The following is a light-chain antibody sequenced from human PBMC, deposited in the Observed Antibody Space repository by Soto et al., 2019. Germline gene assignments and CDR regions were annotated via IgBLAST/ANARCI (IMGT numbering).Light chain of an antibody. J-gene: IGKJ4*01. V-gene: IGKV3-15*01. CDR2: GAF. CDR1: QSAGTN. Sequence: EIVLTQSPATLTVSPGERATLSCRASQSAGTNLAWYQQKPGQAPRLLIHGAFTRATGIPARFSGSGSGTEFTLSISRLEVEDFAVYHCQQYGNVPLTFGGGTKVDIK. CDR3: QQYGNVPLT.